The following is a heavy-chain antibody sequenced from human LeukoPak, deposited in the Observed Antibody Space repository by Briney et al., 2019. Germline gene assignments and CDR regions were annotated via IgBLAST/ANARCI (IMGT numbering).Heavy chain of an antibody. D-gene: IGHD5-18*01. V-gene: IGHV4-38-2*02. CDR2: IYQSGST. CDR1: AYSISSGYY. CDR3: ARDQSGGGYDY. Sequence: SETPSLTCTVSAYSISSGYYWGWIRQPPGTELVWIGSIYQSGSTYYNPSLKSRVTISVDTSKIQFSLKLSSVTAADTAVYYCARDQSGGGYDYWGQGTLVTVSS. J-gene: IGHJ4*02.